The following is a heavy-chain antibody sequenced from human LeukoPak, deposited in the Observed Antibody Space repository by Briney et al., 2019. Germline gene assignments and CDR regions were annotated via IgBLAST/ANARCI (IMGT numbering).Heavy chain of an antibody. Sequence: SETLSLTCTVSGVSIADYYWSWIRQPSGKGLEWIAYIYYSGTTIYNPSLKSRVTISIDTPNQQFSLSLTSVTAADTALYFCARHPRWPRYGSGNNWFDTWGQGTLVTVSS. J-gene: IGHJ5*02. D-gene: IGHD3-10*01. CDR2: IYYSGTT. CDR1: GVSIADYY. CDR3: ARHPRWPRYGSGNNWFDT. V-gene: IGHV4-59*08.